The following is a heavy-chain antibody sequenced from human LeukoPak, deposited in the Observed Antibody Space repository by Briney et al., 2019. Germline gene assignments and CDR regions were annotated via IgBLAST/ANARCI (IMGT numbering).Heavy chain of an antibody. J-gene: IGHJ5*02. CDR2: VSHSGST. CDR1: GGSLSNTNYY. D-gene: IGHD3-10*01. CDR3: VRNVVRGVICLFDA. Sequence: SETLSLTCTVSGGSLSNTNYYWAWIRQPPGKGLEWIGSVSHSGSTYYNPSLKSRVSTSVDTSKNQFSLNLSSVIAADTAVYYCVRNVVRGVICLFDAWGQGTLVTVSS. V-gene: IGHV4-39*01.